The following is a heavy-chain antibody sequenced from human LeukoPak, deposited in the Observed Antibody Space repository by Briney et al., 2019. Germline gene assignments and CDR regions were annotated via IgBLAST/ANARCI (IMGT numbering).Heavy chain of an antibody. D-gene: IGHD3-10*01. CDR1: GGSISSYY. V-gene: IGHV4-59*01. J-gene: IGHJ6*03. Sequence: PSETLSLTCTVSGGSISSYYWGWIRQPPGKGLEWIGYIYYSGSTNYNPSLKSRVTISVDTSKNQFSLKLSSVTAADTAVYYCARVVGYYYGSGLTYYYYYYMDVWGKGTTVTVSS. CDR2: IYYSGST. CDR3: ARVVGYYYGSGLTYYYYYYMDV.